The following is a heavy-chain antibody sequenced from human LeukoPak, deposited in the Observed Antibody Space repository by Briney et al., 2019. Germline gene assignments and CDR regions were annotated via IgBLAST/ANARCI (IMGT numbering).Heavy chain of an antibody. Sequence: PGGSLRLSCAASGFTFTSYAMSWVRQAPGKGLEWVSDINGSGGSTYYADSVKGRFTISRDNPKNTLYLQMNSLRAEDTAIYYCAKRRYCSSTSCPRAGDYWGQGTLVTVSS. D-gene: IGHD2-2*01. J-gene: IGHJ4*02. CDR3: AKRRYCSSTSCPRAGDY. V-gene: IGHV3-23*01. CDR2: INGSGGST. CDR1: GFTFTSYA.